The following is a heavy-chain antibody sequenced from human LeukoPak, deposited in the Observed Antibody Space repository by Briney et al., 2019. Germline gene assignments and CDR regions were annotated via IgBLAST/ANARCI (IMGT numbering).Heavy chain of an antibody. CDR1: GYTFTSYG. CDR3: AIHDYGDYVGNWFDP. CDR2: ISAYNGNT. Sequence: GASVKVSCKASGYTFTSYGISWVRQAPGQGLEWMGWISAYNGNTNYAHKLQGRVTMTTDTSTSTAYMELRSLRSDDTAVYYCAIHDYGDYVGNWFDPWGQGTLVTVSS. D-gene: IGHD4-17*01. J-gene: IGHJ5*02. V-gene: IGHV1-18*01.